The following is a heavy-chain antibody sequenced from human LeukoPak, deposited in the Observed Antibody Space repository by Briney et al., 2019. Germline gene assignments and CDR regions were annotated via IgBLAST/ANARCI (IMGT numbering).Heavy chain of an antibody. J-gene: IGHJ4*02. CDR3: ARTYYYGSGNFDY. D-gene: IGHD3-10*01. CDR2: IYYSGST. CDR1: GGSISSSSYY. V-gene: IGHV4-39*07. Sequence: PSQTLSLTCTVSGGSISSSSYYWGWIRQPPGKGLEWIGSIYYSGSTYYNPSLKSRVTISVDTPKNQFSLKLSSVTAADTAVYYCARTYYYGSGNFDYWGQGTLVTVSS.